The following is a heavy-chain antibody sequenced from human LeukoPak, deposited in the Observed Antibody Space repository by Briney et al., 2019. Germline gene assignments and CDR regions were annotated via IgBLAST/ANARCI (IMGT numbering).Heavy chain of an antibody. CDR3: ARDFEETYYYDSSGYSQGY. CDR1: GGTFSSYA. Sequence: GASVKVSCKASGGTFSSYAISWVRQAPGQGLEWMGRVIPILGIANYAQKFQGRVTITADKSTSTAYMELSSLRSGDTGVYYCARDFEETYYYDSSGYSQGYWGQGTLVTVSS. V-gene: IGHV1-69*04. CDR2: VIPILGIA. J-gene: IGHJ4*02. D-gene: IGHD3-22*01.